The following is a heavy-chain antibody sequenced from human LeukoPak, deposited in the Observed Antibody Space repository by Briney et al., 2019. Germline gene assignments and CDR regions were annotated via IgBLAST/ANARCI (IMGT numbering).Heavy chain of an antibody. Sequence: GGSLRLSCAASGFTFSSYWTHWVRQAPGKGLVWVSRINTDGSSTSYADSVKGRFTISRDNAKNTLYLQMNSLRAEDTAVYYCARDLDSSGYYFAFDIWGQGTMVTVSS. CDR3: ARDLDSSGYYFAFDI. CDR2: INTDGSST. V-gene: IGHV3-74*01. CDR1: GFTFSSYW. J-gene: IGHJ3*02. D-gene: IGHD3-22*01.